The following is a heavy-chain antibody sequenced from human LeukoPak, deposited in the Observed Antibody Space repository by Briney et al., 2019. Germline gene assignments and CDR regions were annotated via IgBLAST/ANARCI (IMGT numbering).Heavy chain of an antibody. J-gene: IGHJ5*02. D-gene: IGHD6-19*01. CDR2: MYYSGST. CDR1: GGSISTSRHY. CDR3: ARGELYSSGQHH. V-gene: IGHV4-39*01. Sequence: PSETLSLTYTVSGGSISTSRHYWGWIRQTPGKGLEWIGNMYYSGSTYYNPSLKSRVTISVDTYKSRFSLKLSSVTAADTAVYYCARGELYSSGQHHWGQGTLVTVSS.